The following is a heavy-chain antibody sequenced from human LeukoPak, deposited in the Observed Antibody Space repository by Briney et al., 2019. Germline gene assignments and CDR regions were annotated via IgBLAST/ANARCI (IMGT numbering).Heavy chain of an antibody. CDR2: ISGGGAKT. Sequence: GGSLRLSCAASGFTFDSYAMNWVRQTPGKGLELVSFISGGGAKTRYADSVKGQFTISRDNSKNTLYLQMNILRPEDTAIYYCAKCSASYDNDAFDVWGQGTMVSVSS. CDR3: AKCSASYDNDAFDV. V-gene: IGHV3-23*01. CDR1: GFTFDSYA. D-gene: IGHD3-10*02. J-gene: IGHJ3*01.